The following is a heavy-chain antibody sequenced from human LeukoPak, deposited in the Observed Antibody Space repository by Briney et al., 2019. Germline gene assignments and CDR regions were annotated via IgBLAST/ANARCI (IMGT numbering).Heavy chain of an antibody. CDR3: VRWNDFDI. Sequence: PSETLSLTCTVSGDSISSYSWIWIRQPPGKGLEWIGIFYSSGSTIYNPSLKSQVTISVDTSKNHFSLRLISVTAVDTAVYYCVRWNDFDIWGQGTMVTVSS. J-gene: IGHJ3*02. CDR2: FYSSGST. CDR1: GDSISSYS. V-gene: IGHV4-4*09.